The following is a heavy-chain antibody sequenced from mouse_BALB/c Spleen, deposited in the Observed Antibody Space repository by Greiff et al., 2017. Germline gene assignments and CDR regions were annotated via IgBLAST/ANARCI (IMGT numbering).Heavy chain of an antibody. CDR1: GYTFTSYW. J-gene: IGHJ3*01. CDR3: ASRYYYGSSYWFAY. D-gene: IGHD1-1*01. Sequence: QVQLQQPGAELVKPGASVKLSCKASGYTFTSYWMHWVKQRPGQGLEWIGEINPSNGRTNYNEKFKSKATLTVDKSSSTAYMQLSSLTSEDSAVYYCASRYYYGSSYWFAYWGQGTLVTVSA. V-gene: IGHV1S81*02. CDR2: INPSNGRT.